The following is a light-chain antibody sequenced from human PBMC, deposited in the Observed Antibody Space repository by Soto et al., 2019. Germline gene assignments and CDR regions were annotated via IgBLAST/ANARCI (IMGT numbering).Light chain of an antibody. CDR1: QSITIW. CDR3: QHYNSYSWT. V-gene: IGKV1-5*01. CDR2: DAS. J-gene: IGKJ1*01. Sequence: DIQMTQSPSTLSASVGDRVTITCRASQSITIWLAWYQQKPGKAPKLLIFDASSLESGVPSRFSGSGSGTDFTLTIISLQPDDFASYYCQHYNSYSWTFGQGTKVEIK.